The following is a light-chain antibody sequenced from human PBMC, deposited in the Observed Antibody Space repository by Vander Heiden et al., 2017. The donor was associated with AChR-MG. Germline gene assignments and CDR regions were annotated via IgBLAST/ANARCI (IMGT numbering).Light chain of an antibody. J-gene: IGKJ4*01. V-gene: IGKV4-1*01. Sequence: DIMMTQSPDPLAVSLGERATINCKSSQSVLYSSNNKNYLAWYQQQPEQPPKLLIYWASTRESGVPDRFSGSGSGTDFTLTISSLQAEDVAVYYCQQYYSTLTFGGGTKVEIK. CDR2: WAS. CDR3: QQYYSTLT. CDR1: QSVLYSSNNKNY.